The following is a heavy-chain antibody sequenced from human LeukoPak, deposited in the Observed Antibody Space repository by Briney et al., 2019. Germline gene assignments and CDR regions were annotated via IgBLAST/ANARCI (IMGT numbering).Heavy chain of an antibody. CDR2: IRYDGNNK. J-gene: IGHJ6*03. V-gene: IGHV3-30*02. Sequence: GGSLRLSCGASGFTFSNYGMLWVRQAPGKGLEWVAFIRYDGNNKLYADSMKGRFTISRDNSKNTLYLQMNSLRAEDTAVYYCAKESSYGSLYYYYYMDVWGKGTTVTISS. CDR3: AKESSYGSLYYYYYMDV. D-gene: IGHD5-18*01. CDR1: GFTFSNYG.